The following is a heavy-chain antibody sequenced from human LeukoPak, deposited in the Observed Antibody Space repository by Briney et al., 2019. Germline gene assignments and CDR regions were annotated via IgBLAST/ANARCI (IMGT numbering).Heavy chain of an antibody. J-gene: IGHJ4*02. CDR2: ISSSTSYI. CDR3: ARDGEIVPASSSPYFDY. CDR1: GFTFSSYS. Sequence: PGGSLRLSCAASGFTFSSYSMNWVRQAPGKGLEWVSSISSSTSYIYYADSVEGRFTISRDNAKNSLYLQMNSLRAEDTAVYYCARDGEIVPASSSPYFDYWGQGTLVTVSS. V-gene: IGHV3-21*01. D-gene: IGHD2-2*01.